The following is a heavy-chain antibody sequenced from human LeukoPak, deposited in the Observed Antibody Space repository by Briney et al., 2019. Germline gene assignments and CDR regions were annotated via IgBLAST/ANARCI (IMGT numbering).Heavy chain of an antibody. V-gene: IGHV3-23*01. D-gene: IGHD2-2*01. CDR1: GFSFSSYT. CDR3: AKLQKYQLLLYYFDY. CDR2: ISGSGGST. Sequence: PGRSLRLSCAASGFSFSSYTLHWVRQAPGKGLEWVSAISGSGGSTYYADSVKGRFTISRDNSKNTLYLQMNSLRAEDTAVYYCAKLQKYQLLLYYFDYWGQGTLVTVSS. J-gene: IGHJ4*02.